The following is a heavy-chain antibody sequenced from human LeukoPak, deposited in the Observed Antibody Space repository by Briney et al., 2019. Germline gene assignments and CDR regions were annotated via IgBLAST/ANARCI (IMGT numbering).Heavy chain of an antibody. V-gene: IGHV4-59*01. D-gene: IGHD2/OR15-2a*01. J-gene: IGHJ4*02. Sequence: PSETLSLTCTVSGGSISSYYWGRIRQPPGQGLEWIGHIYYSGNTNYNPSLMSRLTISADTSKNQFSLKMSSVTAADTAVYFCASLRIEMWPRVDYWGQGTLVTVSS. CDR3: ASLRIEMWPRVDY. CDR1: GGSISSYY. CDR2: IYYSGNT.